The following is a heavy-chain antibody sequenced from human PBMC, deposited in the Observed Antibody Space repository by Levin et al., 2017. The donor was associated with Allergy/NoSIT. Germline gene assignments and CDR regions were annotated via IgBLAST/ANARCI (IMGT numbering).Heavy chain of an antibody. CDR2: ISSSGSTI. CDR3: AKDDRSGWYYGMDV. Sequence: GGSLRLSCAASGFTFSSYSMNWVRQAPGKGLEWLSYISSSGSTIYYRDSVRGRFTISRDKAKNSLFLEMNSLRAEDTAIYYCAKDDRSGWYYGMDVWGQGTTVTVSS. D-gene: IGHD3-3*01. J-gene: IGHJ6*02. CDR1: GFTFSSYS. V-gene: IGHV3-48*01.